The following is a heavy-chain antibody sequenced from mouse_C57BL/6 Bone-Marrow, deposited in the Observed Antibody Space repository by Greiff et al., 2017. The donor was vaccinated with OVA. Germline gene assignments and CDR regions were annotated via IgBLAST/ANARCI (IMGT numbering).Heavy chain of an antibody. Sequence: QVQLQQSGPGLVQPSQSLSITCTVSGFSLTRYVVHWVRQSPGKGLEWLGVIWRGGSTDYNAAFMSKLSIPKDNSKSQVFFKMNSLQADDTAIYYCAKNTRLLWYFDGWGTGTTVTVSS. CDR3: AKNTRLLWYFDG. J-gene: IGHJ1*03. CDR2: IWRGGST. V-gene: IGHV2-5*01. CDR1: GFSLTRYV. D-gene: IGHD2-3*01.